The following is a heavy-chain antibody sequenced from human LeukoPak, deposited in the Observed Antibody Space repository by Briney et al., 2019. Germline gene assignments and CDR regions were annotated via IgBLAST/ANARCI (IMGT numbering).Heavy chain of an antibody. J-gene: IGHJ4*02. V-gene: IGHV4-59*08. Sequence: SETLSLTCTVSGGSISSYYWSWIRQPPGKGLEWIGYLYYSGSTNYNPSLESRVTISVDTSKNQFSLKLSSVTAADTAVYYCQSRFLEWLLDYWGQGTLVTVSS. CDR2: LYYSGST. D-gene: IGHD3-3*01. CDR3: QSRFLEWLLDY. CDR1: GGSISSYY.